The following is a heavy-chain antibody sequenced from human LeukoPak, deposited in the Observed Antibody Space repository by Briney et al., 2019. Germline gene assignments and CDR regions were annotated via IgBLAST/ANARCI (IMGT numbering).Heavy chain of an antibody. CDR1: GFTFSSYE. V-gene: IGHV3-48*03. CDR2: ISSSDSTI. D-gene: IGHD5-24*01. J-gene: IGHJ4*02. Sequence: PGGSLRLSCAASGFTFSSYEMNWVRQAPGKGLEWVSYISSSDSTIYYADSVKGRFTISRDNAKNSLYLQMNSLRAEDTAVYYCARDGYNPLDYWGQGTLVTVSS. CDR3: ARDGYNPLDY.